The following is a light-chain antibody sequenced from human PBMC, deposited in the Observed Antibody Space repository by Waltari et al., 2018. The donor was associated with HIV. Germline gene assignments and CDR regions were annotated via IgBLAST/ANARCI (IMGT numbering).Light chain of an antibody. CDR2: SDN. V-gene: IGLV3-9*01. CDR1: DIRTKN. CDR3: QVWDSASGV. Sequence: SYELTQPLSVSVALGQTATLSCGGSDIRTKNVHWYQQKPGQAPVLVIYSDNNRPSGVPERFSASNSGNTATLIITGAQVGDEADYYCQVWDSASGVFGGGTKLTVL. J-gene: IGLJ3*02.